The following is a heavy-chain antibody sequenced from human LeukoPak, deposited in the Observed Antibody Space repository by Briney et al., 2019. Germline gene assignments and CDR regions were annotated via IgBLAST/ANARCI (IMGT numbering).Heavy chain of an antibody. Sequence: PGGSLRLSCAASGFTFNTFNMSWFRQAPGKGLEWVGFIRSKAYGGTTEYAASVKGRFTISRDDSKSIAYLQMNSLKTEDTAVYYCTRSLLTGTYYFDYWGQGTLVTVSS. V-gene: IGHV3-49*03. D-gene: IGHD3-9*01. J-gene: IGHJ4*02. CDR1: GFTFNTFN. CDR3: TRSLLTGTYYFDY. CDR2: IRSKAYGGTT.